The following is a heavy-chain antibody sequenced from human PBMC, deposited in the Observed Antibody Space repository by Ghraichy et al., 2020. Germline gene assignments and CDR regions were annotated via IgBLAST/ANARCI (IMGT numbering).Heavy chain of an antibody. D-gene: IGHD2-15*01. Sequence: SETLSLTCAVYGGSFSGYYWSWIRQPPGKGLEWIGEINHSGSTNYNPSLKSRVTISVDTSKNQFSLKLSSVTAADTAVYYCARGRYCSGGSCYYYYYYGMDVWGQGNTVTVSS. CDR3: ARGRYCSGGSCYYYYYYGMDV. CDR2: INHSGST. V-gene: IGHV4-34*01. J-gene: IGHJ6*02. CDR1: GGSFSGYY.